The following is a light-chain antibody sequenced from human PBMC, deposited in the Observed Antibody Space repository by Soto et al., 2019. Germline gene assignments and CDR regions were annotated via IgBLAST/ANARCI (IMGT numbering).Light chain of an antibody. J-gene: IGKJ4*01. Sequence: EIVLTQSPGTLSLSPGERATLSCRASQSVSSSYLAWYQQKPGQAPRLLIYGASSRATGIPDRFSGSGSGTDFPLTISRREPEDFAVYYCQQYGSSPPLTFGGGTKVEIK. CDR2: GAS. V-gene: IGKV3-20*01. CDR1: QSVSSSY. CDR3: QQYGSSPPLT.